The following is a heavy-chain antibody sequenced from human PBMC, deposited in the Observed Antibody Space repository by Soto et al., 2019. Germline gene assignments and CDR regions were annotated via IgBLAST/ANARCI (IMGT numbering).Heavy chain of an antibody. V-gene: IGHV3-23*01. CDR3: AKDRRAGGNYGFYSDF. J-gene: IGHJ4*02. D-gene: IGHD1-7*01. CDR2: SSATGAGT. CDR1: GFTFSSYG. Sequence: EVQLLDSGGGLVQPGGSLRLSCAASGFTFSSYGMTWVRQAPGKGLEWVSFSSATGAGTYYADSVKGRFTISRDNSKNTLYLQMTILSADDTAVYYCAKDRRAGGNYGFYSDFWGQGALVIVSS.